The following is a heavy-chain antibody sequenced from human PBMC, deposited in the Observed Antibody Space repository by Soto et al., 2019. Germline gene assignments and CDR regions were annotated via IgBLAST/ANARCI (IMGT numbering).Heavy chain of an antibody. CDR3: ARDKAFDRSYYYGIDF. CDR1: GYPFTHYG. J-gene: IGHJ6*02. V-gene: IGHV1-18*01. Sequence: ASVKVSCKSSGYPFTHYGITWVRQAPGQGLEWMGWISPFNGNTNYGQTLQGRVTLTTDTSTSTIYMELRSLRSDDTAVYYCARDKAFDRSYYYGIDFWGQGHTVTVSS. CDR2: ISPFNGNT. D-gene: IGHD3-10*01.